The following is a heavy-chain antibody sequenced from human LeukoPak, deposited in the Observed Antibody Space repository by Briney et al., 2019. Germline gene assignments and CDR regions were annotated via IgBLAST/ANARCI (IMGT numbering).Heavy chain of an antibody. D-gene: IGHD3-10*01. CDR3: ARDLFWDYYGSGSYRLDAFDI. CDR1: GYTFTSYG. CDR2: TSAYNGNT. V-gene: IGHV1-18*01. J-gene: IGHJ3*02. Sequence: ASVKVSCKASGYTFTSYGISWVRQAPGQGLEWMGWTSAYNGNTNYAQKLQGRVTMTTDTSTSTAYMELRSLRSDDTAVYYCARDLFWDYYGSGSYRLDAFDIWGQGTMVTVSS.